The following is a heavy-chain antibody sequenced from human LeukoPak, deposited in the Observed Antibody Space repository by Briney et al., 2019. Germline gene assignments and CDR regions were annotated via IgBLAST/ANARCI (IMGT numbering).Heavy chain of an antibody. Sequence: ASVNVSCKVSGYTLTELSMHWVRQAPGKGLEWMGGIDPEDGETIYAHKFQGRVTMTAHTSTHTPYMYLSSLPSEDTAVYYFASGRPKGGMYVWGQGTTDSVCS. J-gene: IGHJ6*01. V-gene: IGHV1-24*01. D-gene: IGHD3-16*01. CDR1: GYTLTELS. CDR2: IDPEDGET. CDR3: ASGRPKGGMYV.